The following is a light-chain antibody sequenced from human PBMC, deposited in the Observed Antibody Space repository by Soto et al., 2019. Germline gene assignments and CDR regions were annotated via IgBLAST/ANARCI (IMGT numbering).Light chain of an antibody. V-gene: IGLV2-14*01. Sequence: QSLTTQPASVSGSPGHAITISCTGTSSDVGGYNYVSWYQQHPGKAPKLMIYEVSNRPSGVSNRFSGSKSGNTASLTISGLKAEDEADYYCSSYTSSRTYVFGTGAKVT. J-gene: IGLJ1*01. CDR2: EVS. CDR3: SSYTSSRTYV. CDR1: SSDVGGYNY.